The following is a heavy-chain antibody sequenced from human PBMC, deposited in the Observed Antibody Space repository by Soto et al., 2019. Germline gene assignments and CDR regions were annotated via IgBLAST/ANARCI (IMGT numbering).Heavy chain of an antibody. D-gene: IGHD6-6*01. CDR2: ISSSDSTI. V-gene: IGHV3-11*01. J-gene: IGHJ6*03. Sequence: LRLSCAASGFTFSDYYMSWIRQAPGKGLEWVSHISSSDSTIYYADSVKGRFTISRDNAKNSLYLQMNSLRVEDTAVYYCARDWPPDPSSSSSTYYYMDVWGKGTTVTVSS. CDR3: ARDWPPDPSSSSSTYYYMDV. CDR1: GFTFSDYY.